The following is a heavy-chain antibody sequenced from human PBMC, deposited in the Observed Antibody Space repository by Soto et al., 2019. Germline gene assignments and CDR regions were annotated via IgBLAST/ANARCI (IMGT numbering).Heavy chain of an antibody. CDR3: ARESTVAGTDNWFDS. J-gene: IGHJ5*01. D-gene: IGHD6-13*01. Sequence: PSETLSLTCTVSGAFISGYYWSWIRQPAGKGLEWIGRIYTSGGTKYSPSLKSRATMSVDTSKKQFSLKLNSVTAADTAVYYCARESTVAGTDNWFDSWGQGTLVTVSS. V-gene: IGHV4-4*07. CDR2: IYTSGGT. CDR1: GAFISGYY.